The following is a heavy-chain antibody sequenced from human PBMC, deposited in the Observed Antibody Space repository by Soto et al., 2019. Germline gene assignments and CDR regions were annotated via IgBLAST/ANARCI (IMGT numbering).Heavy chain of an antibody. CDR3: ARDPVGGDWFDP. D-gene: IGHD1-26*01. CDR1: GYTFTSYG. CDR2: INPYNGNT. Sequence: ASVKVSCKASGYTFTSYGISWVRQAPGQGLEWMGWINPYNGNTSYAQKLQGRVTMTTGTSTSTAYMELRSLRSDDTAVYYCARDPVGGDWFDPWGQGTLVTVSS. J-gene: IGHJ5*02. V-gene: IGHV1-18*01.